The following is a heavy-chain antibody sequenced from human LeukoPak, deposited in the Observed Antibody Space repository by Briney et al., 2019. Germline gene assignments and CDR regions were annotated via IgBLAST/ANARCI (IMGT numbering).Heavy chain of an antibody. J-gene: IGHJ4*02. CDR1: GGTFSSYA. Sequence: SVKVSRKASGGTFSSYAISWVRQAPGQGLEWMGGIIPIFGTANYAQKFQGRVTITADESTSTAYMELSSLRSEDTAVYYCARGAPYYDILTGSKGDPYYFDYWGQGTLVTVSS. V-gene: IGHV1-69*13. D-gene: IGHD3-9*01. CDR2: IIPIFGTA. CDR3: ARGAPYYDILTGSKGDPYYFDY.